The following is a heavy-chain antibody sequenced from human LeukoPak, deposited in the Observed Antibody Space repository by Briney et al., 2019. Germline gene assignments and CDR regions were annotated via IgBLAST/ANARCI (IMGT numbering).Heavy chain of an antibody. J-gene: IGHJ4*02. CDR2: INPSDGST. CDR1: GYIFISYY. CDR3: ARDVAREIDY. D-gene: IGHD5-24*01. V-gene: IGHV1-46*01. Sequence: GASVKVSCKASGYIFISYYIHWVRQAPGQGLEWMGVINPSDGSTNYAQKFQGRVTMTRDTSTRTIYMQLSSLRSEDTAVYYCARDVAREIDYWGQGALVTVSS.